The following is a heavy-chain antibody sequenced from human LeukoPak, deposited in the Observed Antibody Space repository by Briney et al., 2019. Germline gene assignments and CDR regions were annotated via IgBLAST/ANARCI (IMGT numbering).Heavy chain of an antibody. Sequence: SETLSLTCTVSGGSISSYYWSWIRQPPGKGLEWIGYIYYSGSTNYNPSLKSRVTISVDTSKNQFSLKLSSVTAADTAVYYCARLARFGTSGAAAPGVYYFDYWGQGTLVTVPS. D-gene: IGHD6-13*01. V-gene: IGHV4-59*08. CDR2: IYYSGST. J-gene: IGHJ4*02. CDR1: GGSISSYY. CDR3: ARLARFGTSGAAAPGVYYFDY.